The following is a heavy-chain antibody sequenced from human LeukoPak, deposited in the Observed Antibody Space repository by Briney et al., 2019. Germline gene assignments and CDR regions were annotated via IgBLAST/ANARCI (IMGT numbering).Heavy chain of an antibody. V-gene: IGHV1-8*01. D-gene: IGHD2-2*01. CDR2: MNPSSGNT. Sequence: ASVKVSCKASGYTFTSYDFNWVRQATGQGLEWMGWMNPSSGNTGYAQKFQGRVTMTRNTSISTAYMELSSLRSEDTAVYYCARGRAVPAASAGWFDPWGQGTLVTVSS. CDR3: ARGRAVPAASAGWFDP. J-gene: IGHJ5*02. CDR1: GYTFTSYD.